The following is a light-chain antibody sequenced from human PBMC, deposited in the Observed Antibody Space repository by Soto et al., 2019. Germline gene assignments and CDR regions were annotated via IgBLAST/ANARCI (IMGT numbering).Light chain of an antibody. V-gene: IGKV1-39*01. CDR3: QQSYGTPLT. CDR2: ASS. J-gene: IGKJ4*01. Sequence: DMEMTQSPSSLSAFVGDRVTITCRASQSISNYLNWYQHKPGKVPKLLIYASSSLQSGVPTRFSGSGSGTDFTLTINSLQPEDFATYYCQQSYGTPLTFGGGTKIESK. CDR1: QSISNY.